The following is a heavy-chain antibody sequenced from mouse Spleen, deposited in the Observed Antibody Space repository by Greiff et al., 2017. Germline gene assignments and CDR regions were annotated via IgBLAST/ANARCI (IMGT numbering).Heavy chain of an antibody. Sequence: EVQGVESGGGLVKPGGSLKLSCAASGFTFSSYAMSWVRQTPEKRLEWVAAINSNGGSTYYPDTVKDRFTISRDNAKNTLYLQMSSLRSEDTALYYCARHDGSYAWFAYWGQGTLVTVSA. CDR3: ARHDGSYAWFAY. J-gene: IGHJ3*01. V-gene: IGHV5-6-2*01. D-gene: IGHD1-1*02. CDR2: INSNGGST. CDR1: GFTFSSYA.